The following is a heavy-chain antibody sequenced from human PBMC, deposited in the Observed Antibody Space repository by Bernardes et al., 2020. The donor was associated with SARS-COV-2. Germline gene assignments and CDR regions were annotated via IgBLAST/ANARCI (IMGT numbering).Heavy chain of an antibody. V-gene: IGHV3-33*08. J-gene: IGHJ3*02. Sequence: GGSLRLSCAASGFTFSSYGMHWVRQAPGKGLEWVAVIWYDGSNKYYADSVKGRFTISRDNSKNTLYLQMNSLRAEDTAVYYCARDIPFYDSSGYQDVFDIWGQGTMVTVSS. CDR1: GFTFSSYG. CDR3: ARDIPFYDSSGYQDVFDI. CDR2: IWYDGSNK. D-gene: IGHD3-22*01.